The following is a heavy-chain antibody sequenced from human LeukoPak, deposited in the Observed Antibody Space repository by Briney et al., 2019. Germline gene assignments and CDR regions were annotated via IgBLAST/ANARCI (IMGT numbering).Heavy chain of an antibody. CDR1: GFTFGDYA. D-gene: IGHD1-26*01. V-gene: IGHV3-49*04. Sequence: GSLRHSCTASGFTFGDYAMSWVRQAPGKGLEWVGFIRSKAYGGTTEYAASVKGRFTISRDDSKSIAYLQMNSLKTEDTAVYYCTRRGWEYRPLDYWGQGTLVTVSS. CDR2: IRSKAYGGTT. CDR3: TRRGWEYRPLDY. J-gene: IGHJ4*02.